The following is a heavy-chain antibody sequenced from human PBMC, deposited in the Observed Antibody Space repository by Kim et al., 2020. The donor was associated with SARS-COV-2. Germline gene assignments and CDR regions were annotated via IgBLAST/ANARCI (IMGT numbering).Heavy chain of an antibody. CDR2: IWYDGGNK. J-gene: IGHJ6*02. CDR3: ARDYAGYFKGLDV. CDR1: GFAMSSYG. Sequence: GGSLRLSCAAYGFAMSSYGMHWVRQAPGKGLEWVSLIWYDGGNKYYADSVKGRFTISRDNSKNTLYLQMNSLRAEDTAVYYCARDYAGYFKGLDVWGQGTTVTVSS. D-gene: IGHD3-9*01. V-gene: IGHV3-33*01.